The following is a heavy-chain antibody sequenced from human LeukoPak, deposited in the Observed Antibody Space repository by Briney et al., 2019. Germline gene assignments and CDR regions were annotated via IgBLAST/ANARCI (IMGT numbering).Heavy chain of an antibody. Sequence: ASVKVSCKASGYTFTSYYMHWVRQAPGQGLEWMGWINPNSGGTNYAQKFQGRVTMTRDTSISTAYMELSRLRSDDTAVYYCASLEYSSSSDVTFDYWGQGTLVTVSS. D-gene: IGHD6-6*01. CDR1: GYTFTSYY. V-gene: IGHV1-2*02. J-gene: IGHJ4*02. CDR2: INPNSGGT. CDR3: ASLEYSSSSDVTFDY.